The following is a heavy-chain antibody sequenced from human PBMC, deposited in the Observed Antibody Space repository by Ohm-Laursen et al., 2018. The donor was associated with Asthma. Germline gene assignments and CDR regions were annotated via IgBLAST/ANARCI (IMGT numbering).Heavy chain of an antibody. CDR2: ISYDGSNK. J-gene: IGHJ4*02. V-gene: IGHV3-30*03. Sequence: SLRLSCTASGFTFSSYGMHWVRQAPGKGLEWVAVISYDGSNKYYADSVKGRFTISRDNSKNTLYLQMNSLRAEDTAVYYCAIGSAAEPVAYWGQGTLVTVSS. D-gene: IGHD1-14*01. CDR1: GFTFSSYG. CDR3: AIGSAAEPVAY.